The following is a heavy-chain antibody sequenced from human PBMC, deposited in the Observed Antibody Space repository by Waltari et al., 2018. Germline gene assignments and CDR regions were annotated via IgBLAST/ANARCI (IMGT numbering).Heavy chain of an antibody. CDR3: IAAGGGLDY. D-gene: IGHD6-13*01. CDR2: ISGSVGST. J-gene: IGHJ4*02. Sequence: EVQLLESGGGLVQPGGSLRLSCAASGFTFSSYAMSWVRQAPGKGREWVSAISGSVGSTYYADSVKGRFTISRDNSKNTLYLQMNSLRAEDTAVYYGIAAGGGLDYWGQGTLVTVSS. CDR1: GFTFSSYA. V-gene: IGHV3-23*01.